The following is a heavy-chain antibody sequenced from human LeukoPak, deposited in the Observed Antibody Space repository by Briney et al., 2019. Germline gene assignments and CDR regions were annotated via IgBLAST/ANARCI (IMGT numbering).Heavy chain of an antibody. V-gene: IGHV3-30*18. CDR1: GFTFSNCG. D-gene: IGHD6-19*01. CDR2: FSYDGSDI. Sequence: GRSLRLSCTASGFTFSNCGMHWVRQAPGKRLEWVAVFSYDGSDIYYGDSVKGRFTISRDISKNTLYLQMNSLRAEDTAVYYCVKEQSSGGYRVADYWGQGTLVTASS. CDR3: VKEQSSGGYRVADY. J-gene: IGHJ4*02.